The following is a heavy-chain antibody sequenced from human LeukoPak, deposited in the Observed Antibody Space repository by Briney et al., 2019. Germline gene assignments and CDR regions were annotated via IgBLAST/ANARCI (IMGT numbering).Heavy chain of an antibody. CDR2: IYYSGST. Sequence: SETLSLTCTVSGGSISSSSYSWGWIRQPPGKGLEWIGSIYYSGSTYYNPSLKSRVTISVDTSKNQFSLKLSSVTAADTAVYYCARTPSHDFWSGYYTGIALWGQGTLVTVSS. V-gene: IGHV4-39*01. D-gene: IGHD3-3*01. J-gene: IGHJ4*02. CDR1: GGSISSSSYS. CDR3: ARTPSHDFWSGYYTGIAL.